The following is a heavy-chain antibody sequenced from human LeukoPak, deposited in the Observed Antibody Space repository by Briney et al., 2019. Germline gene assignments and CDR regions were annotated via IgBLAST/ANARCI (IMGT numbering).Heavy chain of an antibody. J-gene: IGHJ2*01. CDR1: GFTFSAYS. Sequence: GGSLRLSCAASGFTFSAYSMNWVRQAPGKGLEWIAHITNTLGISYADSVKGRFTVSRDKNSLYLQMSSLRGKDTAVYYCARDLDPWYLNLWGRGTLVTVSS. CDR3: ARDLDPWYLNL. CDR2: ITNTLGI. V-gene: IGHV3-48*01.